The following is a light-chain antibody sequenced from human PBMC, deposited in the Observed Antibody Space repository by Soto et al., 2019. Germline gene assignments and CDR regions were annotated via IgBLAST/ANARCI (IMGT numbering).Light chain of an antibody. V-gene: IGKV1-8*01. Sequence: AIRMTHSPSSFSASTGDRVTITCRAGQGISSYLAWYQQKPGKAPKLLIYAASTLQSGVPSRFSGSGSGTDFTLTISCLQSEDFATYYCQQYYSYPPITFGQGTRLEI. J-gene: IGKJ5*01. CDR3: QQYYSYPPIT. CDR2: AAS. CDR1: QGISSY.